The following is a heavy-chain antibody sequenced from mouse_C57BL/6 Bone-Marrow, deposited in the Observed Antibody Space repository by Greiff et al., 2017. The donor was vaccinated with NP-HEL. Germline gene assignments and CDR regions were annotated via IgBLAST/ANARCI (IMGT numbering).Heavy chain of an antibody. CDR2: ISSGSSTI. D-gene: IGHD1-1*01. V-gene: IGHV5-17*01. J-gene: IGHJ2*01. CDR3: ARDIGPYYYGSSYVGY. Sequence: EVMLVESGGGLVKPGGSLKLSCAASGFTFSDYGMHWVRQAPEKGLEWVAYISSGSSTIYYADTVKGRFTISRDNAKNTLFLQMTSLRSEDTAMYYCARDIGPYYYGSSYVGYWGQGTTLTVSS. CDR1: GFTFSDYG.